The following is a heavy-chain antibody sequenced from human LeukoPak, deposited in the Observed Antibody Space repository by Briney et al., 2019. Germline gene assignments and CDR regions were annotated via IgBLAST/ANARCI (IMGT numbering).Heavy chain of an antibody. CDR2: IHYTGST. V-gene: IGHV4-59*01. CDR3: ARVRYHAVYGTGTYFYHFDY. J-gene: IGHJ4*02. D-gene: IGHD3-10*01. CDR1: SGSISNYY. Sequence: SETLSLTCTVSSGSISNYYWSWIRQPPGKGLESIGYIHYTGSTTYNPSLKSRVTISVDTSKNQFSLKLSSVTAADTAVYYCARVRYHAVYGTGTYFYHFDYWGQGDRVTVSP.